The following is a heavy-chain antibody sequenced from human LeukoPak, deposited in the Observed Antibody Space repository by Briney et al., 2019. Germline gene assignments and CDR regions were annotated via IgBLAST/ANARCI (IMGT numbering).Heavy chain of an antibody. CDR3: ARFGYDDSLKMGGVGY. Sequence: SETLSLTCTVSGGSISSYYWSWIRQPPGKGLEWIGYIYYSGSTNYNPSLKSRVTISVDTSKNQFSLKLSSVTAADTAVYYCARFGYDDSLKMGGVGYWGQGTLVTVSS. D-gene: IGHD2-2*03. V-gene: IGHV4-59*01. CDR2: IYYSGST. CDR1: GGSISSYY. J-gene: IGHJ4*02.